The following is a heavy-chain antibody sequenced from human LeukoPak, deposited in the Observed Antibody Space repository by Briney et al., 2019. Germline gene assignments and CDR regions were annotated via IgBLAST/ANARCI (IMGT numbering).Heavy chain of an antibody. CDR3: AKANGYCSSTSCYYFWYFQH. D-gene: IGHD2-2*01. Sequence: GASLRLSCAASGFTFSSYAMSWVRQAPGKGLEWVSGISGSGGSTYYADSAKGRFTISRGNSKNTLYLQMNSLRAEDTAVYYCAKANGYCSSTSCYYFWYFQHWGQGTLVTVSS. J-gene: IGHJ1*01. V-gene: IGHV3-23*01. CDR2: ISGSGGST. CDR1: GFTFSSYA.